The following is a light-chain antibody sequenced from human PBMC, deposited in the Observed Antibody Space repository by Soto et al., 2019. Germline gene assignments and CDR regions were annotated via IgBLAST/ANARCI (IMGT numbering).Light chain of an antibody. Sequence: EIVLTQSPGTLSLSPGERATLSCRASQSLSSSQLAWYQQKPGQAPRLLIHDASSRATGISDRFTGSGSGTDFTLTISRLEPEDFAVYYCQKRSNWPPITFGQGTRLEIK. J-gene: IGKJ5*01. CDR1: QSLSSSQ. V-gene: IGKV3D-20*02. CDR2: DAS. CDR3: QKRSNWPPIT.